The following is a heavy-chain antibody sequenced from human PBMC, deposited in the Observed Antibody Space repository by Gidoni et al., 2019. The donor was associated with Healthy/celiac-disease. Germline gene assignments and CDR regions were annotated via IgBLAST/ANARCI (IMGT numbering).Heavy chain of an antibody. D-gene: IGHD3-10*01. CDR2: IYYSGST. V-gene: IGHV4-39*01. Sequence: QLQLQESGPGLVKPSETLSLTCTVSGGSISSSSYYWGWIRQPPGKGLEWIGSIYYSGSTYYNPSLKSRVTISVDTSKNQFSLKLSSVTAADTAVYYCARHGAQGDPLAYWYFDLWGRGTLVTVSS. CDR1: GGSISSSSYY. CDR3: ARHGAQGDPLAYWYFDL. J-gene: IGHJ2*01.